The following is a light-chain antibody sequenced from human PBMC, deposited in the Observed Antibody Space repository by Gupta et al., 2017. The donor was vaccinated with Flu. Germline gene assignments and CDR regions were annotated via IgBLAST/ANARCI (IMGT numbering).Light chain of an antibody. CDR2: FND. CDR3: ASGHTTTNVVV. Sequence: TNSCTRSSTEGGSDNVYWYQHRAKAAPNLLFYFNDGRSTAAPDGFSATKCATSATVTTSRHQAEEEADYYCASGHTTTNVVVFGGGTKRTVL. CDR1: STEGGSDN. V-gene: IGLV1-44*01. J-gene: IGLJ2*01.